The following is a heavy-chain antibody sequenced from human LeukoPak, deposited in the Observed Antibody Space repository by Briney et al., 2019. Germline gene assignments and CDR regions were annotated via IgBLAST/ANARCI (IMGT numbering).Heavy chain of an antibody. CDR3: RSSSSWYGDFDY. CDR2: IYTSGST. Sequence: SETLSLTCTVSGGSISSYYWNWIRQPAGKGLEWIGRIYTSGSTNYKSSLKSRVTISVDTSKNQFSLKLSSVTAADTAVYYCRSSSSWYGDFDYWGQGTLVTVSS. CDR1: GGSISSYY. V-gene: IGHV4-4*07. D-gene: IGHD6-13*01. J-gene: IGHJ4*02.